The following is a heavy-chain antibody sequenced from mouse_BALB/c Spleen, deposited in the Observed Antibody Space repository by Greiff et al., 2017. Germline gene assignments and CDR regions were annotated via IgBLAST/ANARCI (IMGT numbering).Heavy chain of an antibody. J-gene: IGHJ3*01. CDR2: ISYDGSN. Sequence: EVQLQESGPGLVKPSQSLSLTCSVTGYSITSGYYWNWIRQFPGNKLEWMGYISYDGSNNYNPSLKNRISITRDTSKNQFFLKLNSVTTEDTATYYCAREGGPNWGQGTLVTVSA. CDR1: GYSITSGYY. CDR3: AREGGPN. V-gene: IGHV3-6*02.